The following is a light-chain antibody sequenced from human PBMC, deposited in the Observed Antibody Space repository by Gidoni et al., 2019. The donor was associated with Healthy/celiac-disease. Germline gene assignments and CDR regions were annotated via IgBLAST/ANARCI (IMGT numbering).Light chain of an antibody. V-gene: IGKV4-1*01. J-gene: IGKJ1*01. Sequence: IVMTQSPDSLAVSLGERATINCKSSQSVLYSSNNKNYLAWYQQKPGQPPKLLIYWASTRESGVPDRFSGSGSGTDFTLTISSLQAEDVAVYYCQQYYSTLWTFXXXTKVESK. CDR3: QQYYSTLWT. CDR2: WAS. CDR1: QSVLYSSNNKNY.